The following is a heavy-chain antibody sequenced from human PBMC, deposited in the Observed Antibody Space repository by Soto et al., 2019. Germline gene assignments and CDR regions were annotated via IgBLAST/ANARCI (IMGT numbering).Heavy chain of an antibody. D-gene: IGHD2-2*02. V-gene: IGHV5-51*01. CDR1: GYSFTSYW. CDR2: IYPGDSNT. CDR3: ARQGSCSSTSCYTVDF. Sequence: GESLKISCKGSGYSFTSYWIGWVRQMPGKGLEWMGIIYPGDSNTRYSPSLQGQVTISADKSISTAYLQWSSLKASDTAMYYCARQGSCSSTSCYTVDFWGPGTLVTVSS. J-gene: IGHJ4*02.